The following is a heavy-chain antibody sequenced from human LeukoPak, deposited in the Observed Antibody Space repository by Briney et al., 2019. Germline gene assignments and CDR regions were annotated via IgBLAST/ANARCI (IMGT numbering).Heavy chain of an antibody. CDR2: ISGSGSST. Sequence: PGGSLRLSCAASGFTFSDYDMSWVRQAPGKGLEWVSAISGSGSSTYYAASVKGRFTISRDNSKNTLYLQMNSLRTEDTAVYYCAKDRSSGSNGGFVRFDARGQGTLVTVSS. J-gene: IGHJ5*02. D-gene: IGHD1-26*01. V-gene: IGHV3-23*01. CDR1: GFTFSDYD. CDR3: AKDRSSGSNGGFVRFDA.